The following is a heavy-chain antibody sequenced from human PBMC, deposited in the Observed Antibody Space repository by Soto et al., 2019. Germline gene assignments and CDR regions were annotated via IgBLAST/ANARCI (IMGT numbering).Heavy chain of an antibody. J-gene: IGHJ4*02. CDR1: GGSITNYY. D-gene: IGHD1-20*01. CDR2: IHSSGIT. V-gene: IGHV4-4*08. Sequence: PSETLSLTSTVYGGSITNYYWGWIRQPPGKGLEWIAYIHSSGITNYNPSLGSRVAISVDSSKNQFALNLASMTAADTGIYYCARVLTGAGCSFDYWGQGALVTVSS. CDR3: ARVLTGAGCSFDY.